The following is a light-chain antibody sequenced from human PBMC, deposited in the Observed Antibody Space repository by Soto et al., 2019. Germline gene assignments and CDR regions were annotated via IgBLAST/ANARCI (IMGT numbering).Light chain of an antibody. CDR3: QQPCNCPWT. J-gene: IGKJ1*01. CDR1: QSVSSY. Sequence: DIVLTQSPATLSSSLGERATLSCRASQSVSSYLAWYHQKPGQAPRLLIYAASNRATGIPARFSGSGSGTDFTLTISSLQPEDFATYYCQQPCNCPWTFGQGTKVEIK. CDR2: AAS. V-gene: IGKV3-11*01.